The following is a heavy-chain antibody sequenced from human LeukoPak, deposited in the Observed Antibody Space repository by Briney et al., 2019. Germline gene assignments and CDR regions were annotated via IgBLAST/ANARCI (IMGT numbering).Heavy chain of an antibody. Sequence: GRSLRLSCAASGFTFNNYAMHWVRQAPGKGLEWVSGITGSGGSTYYADSVKGRFTLSRDNSKNTLYLQMNSLRAEDTAVYYCAKDVANYGSGSYDYWGQGTLVSVSS. D-gene: IGHD3-10*01. CDR2: ITGSGGST. J-gene: IGHJ4*02. CDR3: AKDVANYGSGSYDY. V-gene: IGHV3-23*01. CDR1: GFTFNNYA.